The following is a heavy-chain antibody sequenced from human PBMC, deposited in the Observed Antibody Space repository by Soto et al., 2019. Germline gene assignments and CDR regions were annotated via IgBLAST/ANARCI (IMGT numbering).Heavy chain of an antibody. CDR2: ISYDGSNK. J-gene: IGHJ6*04. CDR3: AKDLLRFLEWSLVDV. D-gene: IGHD3-3*01. Sequence: GGSLRLSCAASGFTFSSYGMHWVRQAPGKGLEWVAVISYDGSNKYYADSVKGRFTISRDNSKNTLYLQMNSLRAEDMAVYYCAKDLLRFLEWSLVDVWGKGTTVTVSS. V-gene: IGHV3-30*18. CDR1: GFTFSSYG.